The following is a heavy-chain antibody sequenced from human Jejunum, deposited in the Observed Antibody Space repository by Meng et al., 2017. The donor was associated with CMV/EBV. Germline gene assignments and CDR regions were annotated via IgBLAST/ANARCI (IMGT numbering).Heavy chain of an antibody. CDR2: ISSNGGRT. V-gene: IGHV3-64*02. Sequence: SCAASGFTFSTYAMHWVRQATGKGLEYVSAISSNGGRTYYADSVKGRFTISGDNSKNMLYLQMGSLRAEVMAVYYCASWTGYYNDYWGQGTLVTVSS. D-gene: IGHD3/OR15-3a*01. J-gene: IGHJ4*02. CDR1: GFTFSTYA. CDR3: ASWTGYYNDY.